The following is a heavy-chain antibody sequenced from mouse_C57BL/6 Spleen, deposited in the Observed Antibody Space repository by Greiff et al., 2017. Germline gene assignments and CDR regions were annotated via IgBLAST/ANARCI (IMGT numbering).Heavy chain of an antibody. CDR1: GYTFTSYW. CDR3: ARERVTTVVGRDYFDY. CDR2: INPSNGGT. J-gene: IGHJ2*01. Sequence: VQLQQSGTELVKPGASVKLSCKASGYTFTSYWMHWVKQRPGQGLEWIGNINPSNGGTNYNEKFKSKATLTVDKSSSTAYMQLSSLTSEDSAVYYCARERVTTVVGRDYFDYWGQGTTLTVSS. D-gene: IGHD1-1*01. V-gene: IGHV1-53*01.